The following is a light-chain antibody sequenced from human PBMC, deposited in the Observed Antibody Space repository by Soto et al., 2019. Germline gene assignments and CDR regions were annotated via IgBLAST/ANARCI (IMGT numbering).Light chain of an antibody. Sequence: EIVLTQSPATLSLSPGERATLSCRASQSVSSYLGWYQQKPGQAPRLLIYNASNRATGIPARFSGSGSGTDFPLTISSLEPEDFAVYYCQQRSNWPRTFGQGTKLEIK. V-gene: IGKV3-11*01. CDR3: QQRSNWPRT. CDR2: NAS. J-gene: IGKJ2*01. CDR1: QSVSSY.